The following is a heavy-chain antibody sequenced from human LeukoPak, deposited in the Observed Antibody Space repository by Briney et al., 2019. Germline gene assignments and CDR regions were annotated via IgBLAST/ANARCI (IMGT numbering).Heavy chain of an antibody. J-gene: IGHJ4*02. CDR2: ISGSGGST. D-gene: IGHD3-22*01. CDR1: GFTFSSYA. Sequence: PGGSLRLSCAASGFTFSSYAMSWVRQAPGKGLEWVSAISGSGGSTYYADSVKGRFTISRDNSKNTLYLQMNSLRAEDTAVYYCAKDRPYYDSSVYSPPYSFASWGQGTLVTVSS. CDR3: AKDRPYYDSSVYSPPYSFAS. V-gene: IGHV3-23*01.